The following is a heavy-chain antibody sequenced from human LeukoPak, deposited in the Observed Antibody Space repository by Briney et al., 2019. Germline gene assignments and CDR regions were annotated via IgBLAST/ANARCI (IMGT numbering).Heavy chain of an antibody. CDR2: IIPILGIA. J-gene: IGHJ4*02. V-gene: IGHV1-69*04. Sequence: ALVKVSCKASGGTFSSYAISWVRQAPGQGLEWMGRIIPILGIANYAQKFQGRVTITADKSTSTAYMELSSLRSEDTAVYYCASLAAADRNYYDSSGVDYWGQGTLVTVSS. CDR1: GGTFSSYA. CDR3: ASLAAADRNYYDSSGVDY. D-gene: IGHD3-22*01.